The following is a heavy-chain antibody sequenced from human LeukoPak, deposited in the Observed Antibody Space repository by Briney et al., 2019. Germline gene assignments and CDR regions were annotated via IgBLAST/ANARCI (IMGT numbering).Heavy chain of an antibody. V-gene: IGHV4-34*01. CDR2: INHSGST. CDR3: ARAPRSGINWSHYSYYMDV. CDR1: GGSFSDYF. J-gene: IGHJ6*03. D-gene: IGHD1-1*01. Sequence: SETLSLTCAVYGGSFSDYFWSWIRQPPGKGLEWIGEINHSGSTNYKMSLKSRVTISVDTSKHQFSLNLSSVPAADTAVYYCARAPRSGINWSHYSYYMDVWGKGTTVTVSS.